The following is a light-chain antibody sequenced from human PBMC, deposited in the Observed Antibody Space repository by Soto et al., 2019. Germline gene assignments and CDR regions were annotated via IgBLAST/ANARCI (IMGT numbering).Light chain of an antibody. J-gene: IGKJ1*01. Sequence: EIVMTQSPATLSVSPGERATLSCRASQSVSSDLAWYHQKPGQAPRLLIYGASTRATGIPARFSGSGSGTEFTLTINSLQSEDFAVYYCQQYGSSPRTFGQGTKVEIK. CDR2: GAS. CDR1: QSVSSD. V-gene: IGKV3-15*01. CDR3: QQYGSSPRT.